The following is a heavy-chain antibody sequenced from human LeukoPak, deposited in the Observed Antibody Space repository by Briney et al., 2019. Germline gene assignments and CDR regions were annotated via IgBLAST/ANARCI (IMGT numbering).Heavy chain of an antibody. V-gene: IGHV3-74*01. Sequence: PGGSLRLSCAASGFTFSNFWMHWVRQVPGKGLVRVSHINSDGRTTDYADSVRGRFTISRDNAKNTLYLQMNRLTVEDTAVYYCGRGMRDYYGLDYWGQGFLVTVSS. CDR3: GRGMRDYYGLDY. J-gene: IGHJ4*02. CDR1: GFTFSNFW. D-gene: IGHD3-10*01. CDR2: INSDGRTT.